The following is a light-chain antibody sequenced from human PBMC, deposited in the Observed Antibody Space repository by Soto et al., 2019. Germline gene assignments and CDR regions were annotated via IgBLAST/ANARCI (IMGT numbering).Light chain of an antibody. CDR2: HAS. CDR3: QQYNSYPWT. V-gene: IGKV1-5*01. Sequence: DIQMTQSPSTLSASVGDRVTITCRASQFISSWLAWYQQKPGKVPKLLIFHASNLESGAPSRFSGSGSGTEFTLTISSLQPDDFATYYCQQYNSYPWTFGQGTKVEI. J-gene: IGKJ1*01. CDR1: QFISSW.